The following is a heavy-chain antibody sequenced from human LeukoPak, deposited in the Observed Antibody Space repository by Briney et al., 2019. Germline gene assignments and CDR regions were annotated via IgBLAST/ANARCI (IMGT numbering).Heavy chain of an antibody. CDR1: GFTFSSYG. Sequence: GGSLRLSCAASGFTFSSYGMHWVRQAPGKGLEWVAVISYDESNKYYADSVKGRFTISRDNSKNTLYLQMNSLRAEDTAVYYCAKDGYSGYDYFFDYWGQGTLVTVSS. CDR2: ISYDESNK. CDR3: AKDGYSGYDYFFDY. V-gene: IGHV3-30*18. D-gene: IGHD5-12*01. J-gene: IGHJ4*02.